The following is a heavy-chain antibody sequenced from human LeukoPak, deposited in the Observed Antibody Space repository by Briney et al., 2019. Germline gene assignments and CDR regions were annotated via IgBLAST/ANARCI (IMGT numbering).Heavy chain of an antibody. CDR1: GFTVSSNY. J-gene: IGHJ3*02. V-gene: IGHV3-53*01. CDR2: IYSGGST. Sequence: GGSLRLSCAASGFTVSSNYMSWVRQAPGKGLEWVSVIYSGGSTYYADSVKGRFTISRDNSKNTLYLQMNSLRAEDTAVYYCARETARDDAFDIWGQGTMVTVSS. CDR3: ARETARDDAFDI.